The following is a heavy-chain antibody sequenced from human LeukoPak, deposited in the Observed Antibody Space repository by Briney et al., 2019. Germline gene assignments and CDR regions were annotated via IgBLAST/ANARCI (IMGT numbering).Heavy chain of an antibody. CDR1: GFTYSSYW. V-gene: IGHV3-7*05. CDR2: IKQDGSEK. CDR3: ARDCWGTPSGVDGFDI. Sequence: GGSLRLSCEASGFTYSSYWMTWARQAPGKGLEWVADIKQDGSEKRYVDSVAGRFTISRDNAKNSLYLQMNSLRVEDTAVYYCARDCWGTPSGVDGFDIWGQGTMVTVSS. J-gene: IGHJ3*02. D-gene: IGHD1-26*01.